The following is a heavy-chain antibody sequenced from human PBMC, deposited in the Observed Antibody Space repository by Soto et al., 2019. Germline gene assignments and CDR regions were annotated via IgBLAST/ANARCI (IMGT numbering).Heavy chain of an antibody. V-gene: IGHV1-18*01. Sequence: QVQLVQSGSEMKKTGASVKVSCKASGYTFLSYSITWVRQAPGQGLEWMGWIDTYTGNTNYEQKFQGRVTMTTDSSTSTAYMELRSLTSDDSAIYYCARDYALAENYGMDVWGQGTTVIVSS. CDR1: GYTFLSYS. CDR3: ARDYALAENYGMDV. J-gene: IGHJ6*02. D-gene: IGHD4-17*01. CDR2: IDTYTGNT.